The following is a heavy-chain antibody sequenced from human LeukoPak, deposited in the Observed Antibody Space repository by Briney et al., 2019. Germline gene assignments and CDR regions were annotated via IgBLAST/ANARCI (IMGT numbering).Heavy chain of an antibody. J-gene: IGHJ6*02. Sequence: GGSLRLSCAASGFTFSSYSMNWVRQAPGKGLEWVSYISSSSSTIYYADSVKGRFTISRDNAKNSLYLQMNSLRDEDTAVYYCARVWLARYCSGGSCYYYYYGMDVWGQGTMVTVSS. D-gene: IGHD2-15*01. CDR1: GFTFSSYS. CDR2: ISSSSSTI. V-gene: IGHV3-48*02. CDR3: ARVWLARYCSGGSCYYYYYGMDV.